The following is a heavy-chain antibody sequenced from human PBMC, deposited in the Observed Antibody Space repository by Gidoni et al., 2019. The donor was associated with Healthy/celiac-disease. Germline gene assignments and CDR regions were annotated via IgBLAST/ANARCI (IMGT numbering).Heavy chain of an antibody. V-gene: IGHV3-9*01. D-gene: IGHD2-2*01. CDR1: GFTFVDYA. Sequence: EVQLVESGGGLVPPGRSLRLSFTASGFTFVDYALIWVRQAPGKGLEWVSGISWNSGSIGYADSVKGRFTISRDNAKNSLYLQMNSLRAEDTALYYCAKDISRYCSSTSCENPGFDYWGQGTLVTVSS. J-gene: IGHJ4*02. CDR3: AKDISRYCSSTSCENPGFDY. CDR2: ISWNSGSI.